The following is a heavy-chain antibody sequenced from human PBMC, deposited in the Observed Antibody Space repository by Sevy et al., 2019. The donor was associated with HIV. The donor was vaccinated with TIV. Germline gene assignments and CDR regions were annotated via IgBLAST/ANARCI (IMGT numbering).Heavy chain of an antibody. CDR2: TSAYNGNT. D-gene: IGHD4-17*01. J-gene: IGHJ4*02. CDR1: GYTFTSYG. Sequence: ASVKVSCKASGYTFTSYGISWVRQAPGQGLEWMGWTSAYNGNTNYAQKLQGRVTMTTDTSTSTAYMELRSLRSDDTAVYYCARDIDYGDLYYFDYWGQGTLVTVSS. V-gene: IGHV1-18*01. CDR3: ARDIDYGDLYYFDY.